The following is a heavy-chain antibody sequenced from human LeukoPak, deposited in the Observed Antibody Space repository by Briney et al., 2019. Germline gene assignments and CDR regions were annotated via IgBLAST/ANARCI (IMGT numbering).Heavy chain of an antibody. D-gene: IGHD2-8*02. V-gene: IGHV3-13*01. Sequence: GGSLRLSCAASGVIFSRYDMRWVRHATGKGLEWVSTVATAGDTFYSGSVKGRFTISRENAKNSVYLQMNSLRAGDTAVYYCTRGTDGFDPWGQGTLVTVSS. J-gene: IGHJ5*02. CDR2: VATAGDT. CDR1: GVIFSRYD. CDR3: TRGTDGFDP.